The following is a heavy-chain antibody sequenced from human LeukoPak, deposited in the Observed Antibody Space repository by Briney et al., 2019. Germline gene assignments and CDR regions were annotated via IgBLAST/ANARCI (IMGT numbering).Heavy chain of an antibody. CDR2: ISAYNGNT. D-gene: IGHD3-10*01. CDR3: ARDPNGSGSYGTGY. J-gene: IGHJ4*02. Sequence: ASVKVSCKASGYTFTSYGISWVRQAPGQGLEWMGWISAYNGNTNYAQKLQGRVTMTTDTSTSTAYMELRSLRSDDTAVYYCARDPNGSGSYGTGYWGQGTLVTVSS. CDR1: GYTFTSYG. V-gene: IGHV1-18*01.